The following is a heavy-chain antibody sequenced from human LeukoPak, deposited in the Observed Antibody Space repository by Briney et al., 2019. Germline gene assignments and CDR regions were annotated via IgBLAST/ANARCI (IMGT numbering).Heavy chain of an antibody. CDR1: GYTFTSYD. CDR3: ARASGIAAAGDY. D-gene: IGHD6-13*01. V-gene: IGHV1-8*03. Sequence: ASVKVSCKASGYTFTSYDINWVRQATGQGLEWMGWMNPNSGNTGYAQKFQGRVTITRNASISTAYMELSSLRSEDTAVYYCARASGIAAAGDYWGQGTLVTVSS. J-gene: IGHJ4*02. CDR2: MNPNSGNT.